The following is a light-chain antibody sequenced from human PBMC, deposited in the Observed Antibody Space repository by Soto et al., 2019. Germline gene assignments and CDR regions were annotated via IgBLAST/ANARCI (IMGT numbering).Light chain of an antibody. V-gene: IGKV1-5*03. CDR2: EAS. CDR1: QSISSW. CDR3: EDYSSSSGLT. Sequence: DIQMTQSPSTLSASVGDRVTITCRASQSISSWLAWYQQKPGKAPKLLIYEASSLKSGVPSRFSGSGSATEFTLTFSSLQPDDFATYYCEDYSSSSGLTFGGGTKVDIK. J-gene: IGKJ4*01.